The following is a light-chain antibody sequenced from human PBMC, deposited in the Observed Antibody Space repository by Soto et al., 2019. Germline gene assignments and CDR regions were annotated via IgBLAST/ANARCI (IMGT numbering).Light chain of an antibody. CDR1: QNIYNNY. CDR2: GAS. J-gene: IGKJ5*01. CDR3: QRYGSSPPHT. V-gene: IGKV3-20*01. Sequence: EIVLTQSLGTLSLSPGEGATLSCRASQNIYNNYLAWYQQKPGQAPRLLISGASSRATGIPDRFSGSGSGTDFTLTISRLESEDFAVYYCQRYGSSPPHTFGQGTRLEIK.